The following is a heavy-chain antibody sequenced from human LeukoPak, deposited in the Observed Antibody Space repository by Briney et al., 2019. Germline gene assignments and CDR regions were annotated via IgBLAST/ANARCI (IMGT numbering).Heavy chain of an antibody. J-gene: IGHJ4*02. V-gene: IGHV3-9*03. CDR1: GFTFTDHA. CDR3: AKDWGNGYSCGGLDY. D-gene: IGHD5-18*01. CDR2: ITWNSGNI. Sequence: GRSLRLSCAASGFTFTDHAMHWVRQAPGKGLEWVSGITWNSGNIVYADSVKGRFTISRDNAKNSLYLQMNSLRAEDMALYYCAKDWGNGYSCGGLDYWGQGTLVTVSS.